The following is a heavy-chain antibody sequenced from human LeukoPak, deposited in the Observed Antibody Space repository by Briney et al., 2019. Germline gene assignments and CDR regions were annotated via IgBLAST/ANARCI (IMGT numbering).Heavy chain of an antibody. CDR3: AKDLSRAVAADWFDP. CDR2: ISDSGGST. Sequence: GGSLRLSCAASGFTFSNYDMSWVRQAPGKGLEWVSSISDSGGSTYYADSVKGRFTISRDNSKNTLYLQMTNLRAADTAVYYCAKDLSRAVAADWFDPWDQGSLVTISS. J-gene: IGHJ5*02. V-gene: IGHV3-23*01. D-gene: IGHD6-19*01. CDR1: GFTFSNYD.